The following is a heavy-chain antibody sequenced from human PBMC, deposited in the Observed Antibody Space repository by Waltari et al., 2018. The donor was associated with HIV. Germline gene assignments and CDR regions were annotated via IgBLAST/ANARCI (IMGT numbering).Heavy chain of an antibody. Sequence: QVQLQESGPGLVKPSETLSLTCTVSGGSINYYYWSWIRQPPGKRLEWIGHIYYSGTTNSNPSLKSRVSISIDTSKNQFSLKLSSVIPADTAVYYCAREALRTFDPWGQGALVTVSS. CDR2: IYYSGTT. J-gene: IGHJ5*02. V-gene: IGHV4-59*01. CDR3: AREALRTFDP. CDR1: GGSINYYY.